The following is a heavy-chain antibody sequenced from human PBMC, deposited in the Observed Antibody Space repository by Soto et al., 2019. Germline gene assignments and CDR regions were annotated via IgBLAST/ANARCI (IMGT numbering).Heavy chain of an antibody. CDR2: ISGYSGNA. V-gene: IGHV1-18*04. J-gene: IGHJ4*02. D-gene: IGHD4-17*01. CDR3: ARRTSGTTWGESDY. Sequence: QVQVMQSGAEVKKPGDSVKVSCKTSGYIFSDYGINWVRQAPGQGLEWMGWISGYSGNANLAQKFQGRVTMTTDKSTRTAYRELRRLRSDDTAVYYWARRTSGTTWGESDYWGQGTLVTVSS. CDR1: GYIFSDYG.